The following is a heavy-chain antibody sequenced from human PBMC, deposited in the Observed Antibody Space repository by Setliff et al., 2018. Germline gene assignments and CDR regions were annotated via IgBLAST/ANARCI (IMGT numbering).Heavy chain of an antibody. CDR1: GGSFSGYY. CDR2: INHSGST. Sequence: TSETLSLTCAVYGGSFSGYYWSWIRQPPGKGLERIGEINHSGSTNYNPSLKSRVTISVDTSKKQFSLKLSSVTAADTAVYYCARAAGSRKYNFWSGYQPWGQGTLVTVSS. CDR3: ARAAGSRKYNFWSGYQP. J-gene: IGHJ4*02. D-gene: IGHD3-3*01. V-gene: IGHV4-34*01.